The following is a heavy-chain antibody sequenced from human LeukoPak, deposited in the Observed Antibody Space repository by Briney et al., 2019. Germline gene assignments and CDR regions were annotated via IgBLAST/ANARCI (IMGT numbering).Heavy chain of an antibody. V-gene: IGHV1-69*04. CDR3: ARGIAASGDDY. J-gene: IGHJ4*02. CDR2: IIPILGIA. Sequence: ASVEVSCKASGGTFSSYAISWVRQAPGQGLKWMGRIIPILGIANYVQKFQGRVTITADKSTSTAYMELSSLRSEDTAVYYCARGIAASGDDYWGQGTLVTVSS. CDR1: GGTFSSYA. D-gene: IGHD6-13*01.